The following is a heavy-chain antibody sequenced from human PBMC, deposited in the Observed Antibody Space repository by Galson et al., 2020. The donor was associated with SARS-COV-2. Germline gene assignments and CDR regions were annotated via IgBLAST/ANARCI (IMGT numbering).Heavy chain of an antibody. J-gene: IGHJ4*02. V-gene: IGHV5-10-1*01. Sequence: KIGESLNISCKGSGYKFTRHWISWVRQMPGKGLEWMGRINPSDSYTNYSPSFQGHVTFSADESISTAYLQWSSLKASDTAMYYCALPLRDGHNLDFDYWGQGTLVTVSS. CDR1: GYKFTRHW. CDR2: INPSDSYT. CDR3: ALPLRDGHNLDFDY.